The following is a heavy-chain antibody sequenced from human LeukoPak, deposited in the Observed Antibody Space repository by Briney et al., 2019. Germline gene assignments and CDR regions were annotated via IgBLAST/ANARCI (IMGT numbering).Heavy chain of an antibody. D-gene: IGHD2-8*01. CDR1: GFTFSTCP. J-gene: IGHJ4*02. V-gene: IGHV3-64*01. Sequence: GGSLRLSCVASGFTFSTCPMHWVRQAPGKGLEYVSAISGDGGRTYYANSVKGRFTISRDNSKNTLYLQMGSLRPEDTAVYYCAREGTPGTNDYWGQGTLVTVSS. CDR2: ISGDGGRT. CDR3: AREGTPGTNDY.